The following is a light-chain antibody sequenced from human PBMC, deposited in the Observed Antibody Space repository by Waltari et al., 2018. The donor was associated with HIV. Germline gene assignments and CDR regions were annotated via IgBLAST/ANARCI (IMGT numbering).Light chain of an antibody. CDR3: STWDDNLNGPV. CDR1: TSNIGSNN. V-gene: IGLV1-44*01. J-gene: IGLJ3*02. CDR2: DNN. Sequence: QSALTQAPSASGTPGQRVDISCSGATSNIGSNNVNWYQHLPGAAPKLRSYDNNQRPSGIPDRFSGSKSGSSASLAITGLQSDDEADFYCSTWDDNLNGPVFGGGTRLTVL.